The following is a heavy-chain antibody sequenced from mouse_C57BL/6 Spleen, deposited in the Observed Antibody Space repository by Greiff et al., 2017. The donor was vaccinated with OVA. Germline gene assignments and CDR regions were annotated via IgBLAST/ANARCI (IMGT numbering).Heavy chain of an antibody. CDR2: IYPGSGNT. CDR3: ARWHYGSSYLDWYFDV. D-gene: IGHD1-1*01. V-gene: IGHV1-76*01. J-gene: IGHJ1*03. CDR1: GYTFTDYY. Sequence: VQLQQSGAELVRPGASVKLSCKASGYTFTDYYINWVKQRPGQGLEWIARIYPGSGNTYYNEKFKGKATLTAEKSSSTAYMQLSSLTSEDSAVYFCARWHYGSSYLDWYFDVWGTGTTVTVSS.